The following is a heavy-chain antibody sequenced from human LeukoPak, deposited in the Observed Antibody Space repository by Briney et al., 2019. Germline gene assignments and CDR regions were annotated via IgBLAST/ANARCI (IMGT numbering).Heavy chain of an antibody. CDR1: GYTFTIYD. V-gene: IGHV1-8*01. J-gene: IGHJ5*02. CDR2: MNPNSGNT. Sequence: ASVKVSCKASGYTFTIYDINWVRQAMGQGLEWMGWMNPNSGNTGYAQKFQGRVTMTRNTSISTAYMELSSLRSEDTAVYYCARGTRYCSGGSCYFWFDPWGQGTLVTVSS. CDR3: ARGTRYCSGGSCYFWFDP. D-gene: IGHD2-15*01.